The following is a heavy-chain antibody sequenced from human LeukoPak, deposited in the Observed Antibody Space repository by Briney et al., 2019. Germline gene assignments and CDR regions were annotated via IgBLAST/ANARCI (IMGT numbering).Heavy chain of an antibody. D-gene: IGHD6-6*01. CDR3: ARVELVFYYYGMDV. Sequence: GGSLRLSCAASGFTFNNAWMSWVRQAPGKGLEWVSVIYSGGSTYYADSVKGRFTISRDNSKNTLYLQMNSLRAGDTAVYYCARVELVFYYYGMDVWGQGTTVTVSS. CDR2: IYSGGST. V-gene: IGHV3-53*01. J-gene: IGHJ6*02. CDR1: GFTFNNAW.